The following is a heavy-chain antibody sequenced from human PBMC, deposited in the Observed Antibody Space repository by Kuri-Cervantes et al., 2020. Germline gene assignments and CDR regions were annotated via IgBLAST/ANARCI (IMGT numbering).Heavy chain of an antibody. CDR1: GYSFTSYW. J-gene: IGHJ5*02. V-gene: IGHV5-51*01. CDR2: IYPGDSDT. D-gene: IGHD5-12*01. Sequence: KVSCKGSGYSFTSYWIGWVRQMPGKGLEWMGIIYPGDSDTRYSPSFQGQVTISADKSISTAYLQWISPKASDPAMYYCARRSSGYEGGDWFDPWGQGTLVTVSS. CDR3: ARRSSGYEGGDWFDP.